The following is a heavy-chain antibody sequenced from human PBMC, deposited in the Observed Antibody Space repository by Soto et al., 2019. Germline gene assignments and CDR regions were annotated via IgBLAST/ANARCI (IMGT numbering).Heavy chain of an antibody. CDR1: GFTFSIYG. CDR2: ISYDGSTK. V-gene: IGHV3-30*18. Sequence: PGGSVRLSCAACGFTFSIYGMHWVRQAPGKGLEWVALISYDGSTKFYADSVKGRFTISRDNSKSTLNLEMNSLSAEDTAVYFCSKDATKSHPYNHGIETWGQGNTVTVSS. D-gene: IGHD1-20*01. J-gene: IGHJ6*02. CDR3: SKDATKSHPYNHGIET.